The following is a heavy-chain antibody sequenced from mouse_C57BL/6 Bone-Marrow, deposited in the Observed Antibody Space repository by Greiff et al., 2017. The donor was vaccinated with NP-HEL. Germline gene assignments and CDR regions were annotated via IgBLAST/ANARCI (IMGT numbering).Heavy chain of an antibody. CDR3: ANDAITTARLGY. CDR1: GYTFTSYW. CDR2: IHPNSGST. J-gene: IGHJ2*01. D-gene: IGHD1-2*01. Sequence: QVQLKESGAELVKPGASVTLSCKASGYTFTSYWMHWVKQRPGQGLEWIGMIHPNSGSTNYNEKFKSKATLTVDKSSSTAYMQLSSLTSEDSAVYYCANDAITTARLGYWGQGTTLTVSS. V-gene: IGHV1-64*01.